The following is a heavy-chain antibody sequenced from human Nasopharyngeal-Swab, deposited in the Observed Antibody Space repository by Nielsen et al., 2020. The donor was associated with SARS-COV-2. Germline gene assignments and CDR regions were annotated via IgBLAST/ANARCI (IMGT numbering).Heavy chain of an antibody. CDR2: INPNSGGT. CDR3: ARAAASWYFDL. J-gene: IGHJ2*01. Sequence: ASVKVSCKASGYTFTGYYMHWVRQAPGQGVEWMGRINPNSGGTKYAQKFKGRVTMTRDTYISTAYMELSRLRSDDTAVYYCARAAASWYFDLWGRGTLVTVSS. D-gene: IGHD6-25*01. CDR1: GYTFTGYY. V-gene: IGHV1-2*06.